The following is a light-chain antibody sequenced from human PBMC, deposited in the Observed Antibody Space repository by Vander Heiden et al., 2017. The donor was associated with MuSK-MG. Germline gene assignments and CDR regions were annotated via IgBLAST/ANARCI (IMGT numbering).Light chain of an antibody. V-gene: IGLV3-1*01. CDR1: KLGDKY. CDR2: KDS. J-gene: IGLJ2*01. CDR3: QAWDSSTVV. Sequence: LTRQPSGSVSPERPPGTTCSGDKLGDKYACWYQQKPGQSLVLVIYKDSKRPAGIPERFSGSNSGNTATLTISGTQAMDEADYYCQAWDSSTVVFGGGTKLTVL.